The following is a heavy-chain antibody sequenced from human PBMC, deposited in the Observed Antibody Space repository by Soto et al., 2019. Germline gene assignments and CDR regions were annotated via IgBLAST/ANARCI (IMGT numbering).Heavy chain of an antibody. CDR3: SRDDSDWFFN. V-gene: IGHV3-73*01. CDR2: IRDKANSYAT. CDR1: GFTFSGSA. J-gene: IGHJ4*02. Sequence: PGGSLRLSCAASGFTFSGSAMHWVRQASGKGLEWVGRIRDKANSYATAYAASVKGRFTISRDDSKKTAYLQMNNLESEDTAVYYCSRDDSDWFFNWGRGTLVTVSS. D-gene: IGHD3-9*01.